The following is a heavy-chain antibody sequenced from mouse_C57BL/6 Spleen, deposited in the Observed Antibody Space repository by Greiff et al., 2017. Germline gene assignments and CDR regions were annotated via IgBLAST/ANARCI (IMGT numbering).Heavy chain of an antibody. CDR3: ASGIYYGNYFDY. J-gene: IGHJ2*01. D-gene: IGHD2-1*01. Sequence: QVQLQQPGAELVMPGASVKLSCKASGYTFTSYWMHWVKQRPGQGLEWIGEIDPSDSYTNYNQTLKGKSTLTVDKSSSTAYLQLSSQTSEDYAVYYCASGIYYGNYFDYWGQGTTLTVSS. CDR1: GYTFTSYW. CDR2: IDPSDSYT. V-gene: IGHV1-69*01.